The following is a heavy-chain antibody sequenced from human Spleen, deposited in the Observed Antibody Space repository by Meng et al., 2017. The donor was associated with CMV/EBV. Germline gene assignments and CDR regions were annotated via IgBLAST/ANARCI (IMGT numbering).Heavy chain of an antibody. D-gene: IGHD4-23*01. CDR2: ISWDGGST. Sequence: LSLTCAASGFTFDDYAMHWVRQAPGKGLEWVSLISWDGGSTYYADSVKGRFTISRDNSKNSLYLQMNSLRAEDTALYYCAKDMNYGGNSAYYYYGMDVWGQGTTVTVSS. CDR1: GFTFDDYA. J-gene: IGHJ6*02. V-gene: IGHV3-43D*03. CDR3: AKDMNYGGNSAYYYYGMDV.